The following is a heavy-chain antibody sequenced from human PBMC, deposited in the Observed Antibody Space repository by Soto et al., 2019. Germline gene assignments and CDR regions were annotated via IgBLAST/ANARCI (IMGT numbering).Heavy chain of an antibody. V-gene: IGHV1-69*13. J-gene: IGHJ4*02. CDR1: GGSFGKSA. CDR2: FIPVYRTL. CDR3: ATGVIWIGYFTVDS. Sequence: SVKVSCKASGGSFGKSAINWVRQTPGQGLEWLGGFIPVYRTLNYAQKFQGRVTITADESTGTAYMTLSSLASDDTAVYYCATGVIWIGYFTVDSWGQGTQVTVSS. D-gene: IGHD3-3*01.